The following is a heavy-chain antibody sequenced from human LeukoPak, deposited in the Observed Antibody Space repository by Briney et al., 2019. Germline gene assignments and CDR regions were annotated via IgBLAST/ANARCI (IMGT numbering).Heavy chain of an antibody. CDR2: IYYSGST. D-gene: IGHD6-19*01. CDR1: GGSISSSSYY. J-gene: IGHJ4*02. V-gene: IGHV4-61*05. CDR3: ARTGYSSGWLDY. Sequence: SETLSLTCTVSGGSISSSSYYWGWIRQPPGKGLEWIGYIYYSGSTNYNPSLKSRVTISVDTSKNQFSLKLSSVTAADTAVYYCARTGYSSGWLDYWGQGTLVTVSS.